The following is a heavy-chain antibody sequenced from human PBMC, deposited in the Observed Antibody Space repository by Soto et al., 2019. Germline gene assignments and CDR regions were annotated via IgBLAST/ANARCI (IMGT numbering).Heavy chain of an antibody. CDR2: ITPFNGNT. D-gene: IGHD6-25*01. V-gene: IGHV1-45*02. CDR3: ASPRRLDAFDI. CDR1: GYTFTYRY. Sequence: GASVKVSCTASGYTFTYRYLHWVRQAPGQALEWMGWITPFNGNTNYAQKFQDRVTITRDRSMSTAYMELSSLRSEDTAMYYCASPRRLDAFDIWGQGTMVTVSS. J-gene: IGHJ3*02.